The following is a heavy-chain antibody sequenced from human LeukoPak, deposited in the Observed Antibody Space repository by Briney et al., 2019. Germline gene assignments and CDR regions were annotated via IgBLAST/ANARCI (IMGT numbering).Heavy chain of an antibody. D-gene: IGHD6-13*01. CDR2: ISYDGSNK. CDR3: AKEPKEHSSSWYAGDY. CDR1: GFTFSRYG. V-gene: IGHV3-30*18. J-gene: IGHJ4*02. Sequence: GGSLRLSCAASGFTFSRYGMHWVRQAPGKGLEWVAVISYDGSNKYYADSVKGRFTISRDNSKNTLYLQMNSLRAEDTAVYYCAKEPKEHSSSWYAGDYWGQGTLVTVSS.